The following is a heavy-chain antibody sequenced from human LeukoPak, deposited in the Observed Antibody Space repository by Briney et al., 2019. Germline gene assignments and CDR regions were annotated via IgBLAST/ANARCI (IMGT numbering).Heavy chain of an antibody. D-gene: IGHD1-26*01. Sequence: GGSLRLSCAASGFTFSSYAMSWVRQAPGKGLEWVSAISGSGGSTYYADSVKGRFTISRDNSKNTLYLQMNSLRAEDTAVYYCAKAGVGATRPGQIDYWGQGTLVTVSS. J-gene: IGHJ4*02. CDR2: ISGSGGST. CDR1: GFTFSSYA. V-gene: IGHV3-23*01. CDR3: AKAGVGATRPGQIDY.